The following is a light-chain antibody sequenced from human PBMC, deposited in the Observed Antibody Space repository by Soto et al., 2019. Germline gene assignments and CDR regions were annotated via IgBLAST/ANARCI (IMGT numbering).Light chain of an antibody. CDR1: QGISTY. CDR3: RQSYSTTWT. J-gene: IGKJ1*01. V-gene: IGKV1-39*01. Sequence: DIQMTQSPSSLSASVGDRVTITCRASQGISTYVNWYQQKPGKAPKLLIYAASSLQSGVPSRFSGSGSETNFTLTISSLQPEDFATYSCRQSYSTTWTFGQGTKVEIK. CDR2: AAS.